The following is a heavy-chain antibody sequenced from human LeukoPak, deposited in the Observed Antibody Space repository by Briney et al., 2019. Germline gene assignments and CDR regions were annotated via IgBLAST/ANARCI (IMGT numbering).Heavy chain of an antibody. V-gene: IGHV1-18*04. CDR1: GCTFTSYG. J-gene: IGHJ3*02. CDR3: ARDPTDAFDI. CDR2: ISAYNGNT. D-gene: IGHD4-17*01. Sequence: GASVKVSCTASGCTFTSYGITWVRQAPGQGLEWMGWISAYNGNTNYAQKLQGRVTMTTDTSTSTAYMELRSLRSDDTAVYYCARDPTDAFDIWGQGTMVTVSS.